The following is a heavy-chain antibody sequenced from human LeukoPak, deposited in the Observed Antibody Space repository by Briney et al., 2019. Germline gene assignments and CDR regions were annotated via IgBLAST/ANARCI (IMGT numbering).Heavy chain of an antibody. CDR3: ATGGGWVPSFGVVTHIDV. J-gene: IGHJ6*03. D-gene: IGHD3-3*01. CDR2: IDNDGHGV. V-gene: IGHV3-74*03. Sequence: GGSLRLSCAASGFTFSGYWMHWVRQGPEKGLELVSRIDNDGHGVLYADSVKGRFTTSRDNAKNTLYLQMNSLRFEDTAVYYCATGGGWVPSFGVVTHIDVWGKGTTVTVSS. CDR1: GFTFSGYW.